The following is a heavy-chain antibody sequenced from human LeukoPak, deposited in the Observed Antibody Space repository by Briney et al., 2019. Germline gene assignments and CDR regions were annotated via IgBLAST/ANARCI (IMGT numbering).Heavy chain of an antibody. CDR2: IWYDASKK. CDR1: GFTFNSHG. Sequence: GGSLRLSCAASGFTFNSHGMNWVRQAPGKGLEWVAVIWYDASKKYYADSVKGRFTISRDNSKNTLYLQMNSLRVDDTAVYYCARLSGSYLDYWGQGTLVTVSS. J-gene: IGHJ4*02. D-gene: IGHD1-26*01. CDR3: ARLSGSYLDY. V-gene: IGHV3-33*01.